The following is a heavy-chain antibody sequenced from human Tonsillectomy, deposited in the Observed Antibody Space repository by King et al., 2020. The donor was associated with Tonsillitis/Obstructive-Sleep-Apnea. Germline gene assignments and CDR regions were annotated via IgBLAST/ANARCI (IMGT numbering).Heavy chain of an antibody. CDR2: INPSSGGT. V-gene: IGHV1-2*02. CDR1: RDTFTDYY. Sequence: VQLVESGAEVKKPGASVKVSCKASRDTFTDYYIHWVRQAPGQGLEWMGGINPSSGGTHFAQKFQGRVTMTRDTSINTAYMALSSLRSDDTAVYYCAREGLAFDSWGQGTLVTVSS. CDR3: AREGLAFDS. J-gene: IGHJ4*02.